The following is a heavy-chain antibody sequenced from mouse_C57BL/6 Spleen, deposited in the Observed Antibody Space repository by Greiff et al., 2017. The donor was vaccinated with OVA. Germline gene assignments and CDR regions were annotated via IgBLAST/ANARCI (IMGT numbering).Heavy chain of an antibody. Sequence: QVQLQQSGPELVKPGASVKISCKASGYAFSSSWMNWVKQRPGKGLEWIGRIYPGDGATNYNGKFKGKATLTADKSSSTAYMKLSSLTSEDSAVYFCARLGELGPFAYWGQGTLVTVSA. J-gene: IGHJ3*01. V-gene: IGHV1-82*01. CDR3: ARLGELGPFAY. CDR2: IYPGDGAT. CDR1: GYAFSSSW. D-gene: IGHD4-1*01.